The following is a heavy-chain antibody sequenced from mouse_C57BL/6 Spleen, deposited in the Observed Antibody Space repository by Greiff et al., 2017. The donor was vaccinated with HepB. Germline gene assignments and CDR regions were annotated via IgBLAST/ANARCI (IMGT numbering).Heavy chain of an antibody. CDR1: GYSITSGYY. CDR2: ISYDGSN. CDR3: AREDYGSSYGFAY. D-gene: IGHD1-1*01. Sequence: EVKLMESGPGLVKPSQSLSLTCSVTGYSITSGYYWNWIRQFPGNKLEWMSYISYDGSNNYNPSLKNRISITRDTSKNQFFLKLNSVTTEDTATYYCAREDYGSSYGFAYWGQGTLVTVSA. J-gene: IGHJ3*01. V-gene: IGHV3-6*01.